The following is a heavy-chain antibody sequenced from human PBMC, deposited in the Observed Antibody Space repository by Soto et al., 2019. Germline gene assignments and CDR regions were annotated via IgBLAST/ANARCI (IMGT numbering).Heavy chain of an antibody. J-gene: IGHJ6*02. CDR2: IYYSGST. CDR3: ARAFNYDCDYYGMDV. CDR1: GGSINSGDYY. Sequence: SETLSLTCTVSGGSINSGDYYWSWNRQPPGKGLEWIGYIYYSGSTYYNQSLESRVTISVDTSKNQFSLRLSSVTAADTAVYYCARAFNYDCDYYGMDVWGQGTTVTVSS. D-gene: IGHD3-3*01. V-gene: IGHV4-30-4*01.